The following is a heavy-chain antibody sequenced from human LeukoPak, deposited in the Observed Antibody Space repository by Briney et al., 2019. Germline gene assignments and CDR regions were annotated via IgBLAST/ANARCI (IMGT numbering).Heavy chain of an antibody. Sequence: PGGSLRLSCAASGFTFSRFNMNWLRQAPGKGLEWLSYISTTGTIYYAESVKGRFSISRDNAKNSLYLQMNSLRAEDTAVYYCASYYVWGSYRPLYWGQGTLVTVSS. CDR3: ASYYVWGSYRPLY. CDR1: GFTFSRFN. CDR2: ISTTGTI. D-gene: IGHD3-16*02. V-gene: IGHV3-48*01. J-gene: IGHJ4*02.